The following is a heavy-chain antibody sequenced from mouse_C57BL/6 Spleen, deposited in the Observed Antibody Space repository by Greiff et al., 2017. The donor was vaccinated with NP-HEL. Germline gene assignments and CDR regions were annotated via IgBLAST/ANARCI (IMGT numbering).Heavy chain of an antibody. J-gene: IGHJ4*01. V-gene: IGHV1-50*01. CDR1: GYTFTSYW. CDR2: IDPSDSYT. D-gene: IGHD2-5*01. Sequence: VQLQQPGAELVKPGASVKLSCKASGYTFTSYWMQWVKQRPGQGLEWIGEIDPSDSYTNYNQKFKGKATLTVDTSSSTAYMQLSSLTSEDSAVYYCARRGNYYSNYRDYWGQGTSVTVSS. CDR3: ARRGNYYSNYRDY.